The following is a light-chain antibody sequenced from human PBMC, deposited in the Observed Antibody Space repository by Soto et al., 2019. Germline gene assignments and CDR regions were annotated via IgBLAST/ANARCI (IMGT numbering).Light chain of an antibody. CDR2: GAS. V-gene: IGKV3D-15*01. Sequence: EIVMTQSPATLSVSPGERATLSCRASQSVSSNLAWYQQKPGQAPRLLIYGASTRATGVPTRISGSGSGTEFNLTISSLQSEDFAVYYCQQYNSWPLTFGGGTKVDIK. CDR3: QQYNSWPLT. CDR1: QSVSSN. J-gene: IGKJ4*01.